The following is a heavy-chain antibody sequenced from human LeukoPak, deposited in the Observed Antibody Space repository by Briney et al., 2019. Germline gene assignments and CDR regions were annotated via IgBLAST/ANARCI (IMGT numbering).Heavy chain of an antibody. Sequence: PSQTLSLTCTVSGVSISSGGYYWSWIRQHPGKGLEWIGSIYYSGSTNYNPSLQGRVTISLDTSRNQFSLKLSSVTAADTAVYYCASGDNDPLFDYWGQGTLVTVSS. D-gene: IGHD1-1*01. CDR1: GVSISSGGYY. CDR2: IYYSGST. V-gene: IGHV4-31*03. CDR3: ASGDNDPLFDY. J-gene: IGHJ4*02.